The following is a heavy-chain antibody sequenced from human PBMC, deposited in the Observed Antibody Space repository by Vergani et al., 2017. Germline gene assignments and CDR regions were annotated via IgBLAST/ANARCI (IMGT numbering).Heavy chain of an antibody. D-gene: IGHD5-18*01. CDR2: ISSNGGST. J-gene: IGHJ4*02. V-gene: IGHV3-64D*06. CDR1: GFTFSSYA. Sequence: EVQLVESGGGLVQPGGSLRLSCSASGFTFSSYAMHWVRQAPGKGLEYVSGISSNGGSTNYADSVKGRFTISRDNSKNTLYLQMSSLRAEDTAVYYCVKDQLRIQLASWGQGTLVTVSS. CDR3: VKDQLRIQLAS.